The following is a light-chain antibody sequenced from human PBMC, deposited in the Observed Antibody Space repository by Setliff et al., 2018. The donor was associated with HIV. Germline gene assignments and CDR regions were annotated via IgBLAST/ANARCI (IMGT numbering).Light chain of an antibody. CDR1: SSDVGNYNY. V-gene: IGLV2-14*01. Sequence: QSALTQPASVSGSPGQSITISCTGTSSDVGNYNYVSWYQQHPGKAPKLMIYEVTYRPSGVSNRFSGSKSGNTVSLTISGLQAEDEADYYCSSYTTNTTLVFGTGTKVTVL. CDR3: SSYTTNTTLV. CDR2: EVT. J-gene: IGLJ1*01.